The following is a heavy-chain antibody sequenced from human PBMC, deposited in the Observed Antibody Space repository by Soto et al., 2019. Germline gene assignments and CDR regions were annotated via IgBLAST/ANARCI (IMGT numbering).Heavy chain of an antibody. Sequence: EVQLVESGGGLVKPGGSLRLSCAASGFTFSWYRMNWVRQAPGKGLEWVSSMSSSGNYIDYVGSVKGRFTISRDTAKNSLFLKMNSLRDEDTAVYYCARARGDYLFDYWGQGTLVTVSS. D-gene: IGHD4-17*01. CDR2: MSSSGNYI. CDR3: ARARGDYLFDY. J-gene: IGHJ4*02. CDR1: GFTFSWYR. V-gene: IGHV3-21*01.